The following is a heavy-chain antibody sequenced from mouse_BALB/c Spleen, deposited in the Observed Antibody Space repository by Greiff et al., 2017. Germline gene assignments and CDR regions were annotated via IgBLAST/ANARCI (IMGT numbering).Heavy chain of an antibody. V-gene: IGHV14-4*02. D-gene: IGHD2-4*01. Sequence: LQQSGAELVRSGASVKLSCTASGFNIKDYYMHWVKQRPEQGLEWIGWIDPENGDTEYAPKFQGKATMTADTSSNTAYLQLSSLTSEDTAVYYCNAFFYYDYDGYAMDYWGQGTSVTVSS. CDR2: IDPENGDT. CDR3: NAFFYYDYDGYAMDY. J-gene: IGHJ4*01. CDR1: GFNIKDYY.